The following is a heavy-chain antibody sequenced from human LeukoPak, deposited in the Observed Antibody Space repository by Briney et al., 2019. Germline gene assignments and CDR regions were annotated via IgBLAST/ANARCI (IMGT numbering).Heavy chain of an antibody. CDR1: GWSFNDYY. V-gene: IGHV4-34*01. J-gene: IGHJ5*02. Sequence: PSETLSLTCAVYGWSFNDYYWNWIRHPPGKGLEWIGEINARGDTNFNPSPKSRVTISVDTSKNQFSLRLTSMIAADTAVYYCARGQVPAARGYNWFDPWGKGTLVTVSS. CDR2: INARGDT. CDR3: ARGQVPAARGYNWFDP. D-gene: IGHD2-2*01.